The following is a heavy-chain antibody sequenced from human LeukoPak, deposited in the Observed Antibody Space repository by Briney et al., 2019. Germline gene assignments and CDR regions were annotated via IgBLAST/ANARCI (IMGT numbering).Heavy chain of an antibody. Sequence: SQTLSLTCTVSGYASISGGFSWNWIQQPPGKGLEWIGCIYDRGPAHYNPSLKSRFTISVDRPKNQFFLNVTSLTAADTAVYYCARSRQASGLFSSWGQGTLVVVSS. CDR1: GYASISGGFS. D-gene: IGHD3-10*01. CDR3: ARSRQASGLFSS. J-gene: IGHJ5*02. V-gene: IGHV4-30-2*01. CDR2: IYDRGPA.